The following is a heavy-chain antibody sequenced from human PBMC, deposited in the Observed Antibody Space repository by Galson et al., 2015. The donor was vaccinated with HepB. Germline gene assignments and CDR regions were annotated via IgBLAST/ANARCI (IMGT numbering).Heavy chain of an antibody. V-gene: IGHV1-45*02. Sequence: QSGAEVKKPGESLKISCKASGYTFTYRYLHWVRQAPGQALEWMGWITPFNGNTNYAQKFQDRVTITRDRSMSTAYMELSSLRSEDTAMYYCARGGWSLNWYFDLWGRGTLSLSPQ. CDR1: GYTFTYRY. CDR3: ARGGWSLNWYFDL. CDR2: ITPFNGNT. D-gene: IGHD1-26*01. J-gene: IGHJ2*01.